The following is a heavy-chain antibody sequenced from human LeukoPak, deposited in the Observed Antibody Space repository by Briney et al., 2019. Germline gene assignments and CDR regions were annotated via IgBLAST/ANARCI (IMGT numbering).Heavy chain of an antibody. Sequence: PSETLSPTCTVYGDSISSGDYCWSWLRQRPGKGLEWFAYIYYSGSTYYNPSLKSRVTMSVDASKNQFSLKLSSVTAADTAVYYCARVKGDSSGYYYFDYWGNGTMVTVSS. D-gene: IGHD3-22*01. CDR2: IYYSGST. CDR3: ARVKGDSSGYYYFDY. CDR1: GDSISSGDYC. J-gene: IGHJ4*01. V-gene: IGHV4-30-4*08.